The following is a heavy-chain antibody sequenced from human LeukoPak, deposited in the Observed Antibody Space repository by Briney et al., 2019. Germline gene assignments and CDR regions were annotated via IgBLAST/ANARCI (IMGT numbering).Heavy chain of an antibody. J-gene: IGHJ4*02. CDR3: AKESGSGSYLERYFDY. CDR1: GFTFSSYA. D-gene: IGHD1-26*01. CDR2: ISGSGSST. V-gene: IGHV3-23*01. Sequence: GGSLRLSCAASGFTFSSYAMSWVRQAPGKGLEWVSAISGSGSSTYNADSVKGRFTISRDNSKNMLYLQMNSLRAEDTAVYYCAKESGSGSYLERYFDYWGQGTLVTVSS.